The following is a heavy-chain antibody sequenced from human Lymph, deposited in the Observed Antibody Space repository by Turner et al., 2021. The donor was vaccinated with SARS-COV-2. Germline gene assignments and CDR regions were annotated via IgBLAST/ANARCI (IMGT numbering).Heavy chain of an antibody. V-gene: IGHV3-23*01. CDR3: AKGVRGAMIVVVIPYFDY. D-gene: IGHD3-22*01. J-gene: IGHJ4*02. Sequence: EVQLLESGGGLVQPGGSLRLSCAASGFTFSSYAMSWVRQAPGKGLEWVSDIRGRGGDTYYADSVKGRFTISRDNSKNTLYLQMNSLRAEDTAVYYCAKGVRGAMIVVVIPYFDYWGQGTLVTVSS. CDR2: IRGRGGDT. CDR1: GFTFSSYA.